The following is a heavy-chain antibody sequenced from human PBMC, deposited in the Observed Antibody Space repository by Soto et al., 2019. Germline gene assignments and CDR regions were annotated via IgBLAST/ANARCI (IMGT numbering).Heavy chain of an antibody. CDR3: ARVLEVSLDY. CDR2: IYHSGRT. J-gene: IGHJ4*02. V-gene: IGHV4-4*02. CDR1: GGSISSSNW. Sequence: PSETLSLTCAVSGGSISSSNWWSWVRQPPGKGLEWIGDIYHSGRTNYNPSLKSRVTLSVDKSKNQFSLKLSSVTAADTAVYYCARVLEVSLDYWGQGTLVTVSS. D-gene: IGHD1-1*01.